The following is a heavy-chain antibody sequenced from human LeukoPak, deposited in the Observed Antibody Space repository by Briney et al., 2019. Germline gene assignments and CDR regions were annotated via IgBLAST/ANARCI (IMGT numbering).Heavy chain of an antibody. J-gene: IGHJ4*02. CDR2: ISGSGGST. Sequence: GGSVRLSCTACGFTFSTYAMRWVRQARGEGLEGVSGISGSGGSTYYTDSVRGRFTISRDNSKNTLHLQMSSLRAEDTALYYCVKDRCDRTTCPEVWGQGTLVTVSS. CDR1: GFTFSTYA. CDR3: VKDRCDRTTCPEV. D-gene: IGHD2-2*01. V-gene: IGHV3-23*01.